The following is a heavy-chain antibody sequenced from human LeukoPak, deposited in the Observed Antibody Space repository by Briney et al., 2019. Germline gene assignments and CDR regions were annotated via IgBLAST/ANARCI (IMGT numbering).Heavy chain of an antibody. Sequence: ASVKVSCKASGYTFTSYYMHWVRQAPGQGLEWMGIINPSGGSTSYAQKFQGRVTMTRDTSTSTVYMELSSLRSEDTAVYYCARSSCGGDCYYYWEGNNYYYMDVWGKETTVTVSS. D-gene: IGHD2-21*01. V-gene: IGHV1-46*01. CDR2: INPSGGST. CDR3: ARSSCGGDCYYYWEGNNYYYMDV. CDR1: GYTFTSYY. J-gene: IGHJ6*03.